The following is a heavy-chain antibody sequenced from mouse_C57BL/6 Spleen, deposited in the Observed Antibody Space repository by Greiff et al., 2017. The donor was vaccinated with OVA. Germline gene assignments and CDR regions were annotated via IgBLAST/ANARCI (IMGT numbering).Heavy chain of an antibody. CDR3: AREGVTTGASSLDY. CDR1: GYTFTSYW. CDR2: INPSNGGT. D-gene: IGHD1-1*01. Sequence: QVQLQQPGTELVKPGASVKLSCKASGYTFTSYWMPWVKQRPGQGLEWIGNINPSNGGTNYNEKFKSKATLTVDKSSSTAYMQLSSLTSEDSAVYYGAREGVTTGASSLDYWGQGTTLTVSA. V-gene: IGHV1-53*01. J-gene: IGHJ2*01.